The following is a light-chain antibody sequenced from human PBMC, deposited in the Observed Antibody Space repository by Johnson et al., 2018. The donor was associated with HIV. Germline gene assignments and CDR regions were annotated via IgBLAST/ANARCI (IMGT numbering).Light chain of an antibody. CDR3: GTWDSSLSAFYV. CDR1: SSNIGNNY. Sequence: QSVLTQPPSVSAAPGQKVTISCSGSSSNIGNNYVSWYQQLPGTAPKLLIYENNKRPSGIPDRFSGSKSGTSATLGITGLQLGDEADYYCGTWDSSLSAFYVFGTGTKVTVL. J-gene: IGLJ1*01. CDR2: ENN. V-gene: IGLV1-51*02.